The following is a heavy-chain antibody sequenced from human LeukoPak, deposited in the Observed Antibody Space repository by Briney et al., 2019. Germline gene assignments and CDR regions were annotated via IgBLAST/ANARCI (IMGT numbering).Heavy chain of an antibody. V-gene: IGHV3-7*01. CDR1: GFTFSSYW. CDR2: IKQDGSEK. D-gene: IGHD3-9*01. J-gene: IGHJ3*02. Sequence: PGGSLRLSCAASGFTFSSYWMSWVRQAPGKGLEWVANIKQDGSEKYYVDSVKGRFTISRDNAKNSLYQQMNSLRAEDTAVYYCARMRYFDWFDAFDIWGQGTMVTVSS. CDR3: ARMRYFDWFDAFDI.